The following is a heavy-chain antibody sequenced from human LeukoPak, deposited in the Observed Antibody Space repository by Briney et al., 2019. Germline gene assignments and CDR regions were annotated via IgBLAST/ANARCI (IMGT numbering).Heavy chain of an antibody. CDR3: AKESSGWLGVFDY. CDR1: GFTFSSYA. D-gene: IGHD6-19*01. V-gene: IGHV3-23*01. CDR2: ISGSGVST. J-gene: IGHJ4*02. Sequence: GGSLRLSCAASGFTFSSYAMSWVRQAPGKGLKWVSAISGSGVSTYYADSVKGRFTISRDNSKNTLYLQMNSLRAEDTAVYYCAKESSGWLGVFDYWGQGTLVTVSS.